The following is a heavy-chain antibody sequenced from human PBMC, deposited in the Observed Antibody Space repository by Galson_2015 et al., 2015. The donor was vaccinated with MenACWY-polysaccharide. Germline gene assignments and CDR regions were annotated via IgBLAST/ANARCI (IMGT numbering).Heavy chain of an antibody. D-gene: IGHD3-10*01. CDR2: INSDAGST. CDR1: GLTFSNNW. V-gene: IGHV3-74*01. Sequence: SLRLSCAASGLTFSNNWIHWVHQAPGKGLVWVSRINSDAGSTAYADSVKGRFTISRDNAKNTLYLQMNSLRVEDTAVYYCVGPLGRGGTGAYGMDAWGQGTTVTVSS. J-gene: IGHJ6*02. CDR3: VGPLGRGGTGAYGMDA.